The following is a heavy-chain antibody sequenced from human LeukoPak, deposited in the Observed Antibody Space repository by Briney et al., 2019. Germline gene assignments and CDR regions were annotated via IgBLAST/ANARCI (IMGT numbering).Heavy chain of an antibody. CDR1: GFTFSSYG. CDR3: AKDGAVAGNFANWFDP. CDR2: IRYDGSNK. J-gene: IGHJ5*02. Sequence: GGSLRLSCAASGFTFSSYGMHWVRQAPGKALEWVAFIRYDGSNKYYADSVKGRFTISRDNSKNTLYLQMNSLRAEDTAVYYCAKDGAVAGNFANWFDPWGQGTLVTVSS. D-gene: IGHD6-19*01. V-gene: IGHV3-30*02.